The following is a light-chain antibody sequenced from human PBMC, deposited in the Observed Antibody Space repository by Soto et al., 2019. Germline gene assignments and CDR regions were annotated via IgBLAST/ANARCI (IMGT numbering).Light chain of an antibody. CDR2: EVN. Sequence: QSALTQPASVSGSPGQSITISCTGTSNDVGTYNRVSWYQQYPGKAPTLMIYEVNKRPSGVSNRFSGSKSGNTASLTISGLQAEDEADYYCCSSVGSTIWVFGVGTKLTVL. CDR3: CSSVGSTIWV. CDR1: SNDVGTYNR. V-gene: IGLV2-23*02. J-gene: IGLJ3*02.